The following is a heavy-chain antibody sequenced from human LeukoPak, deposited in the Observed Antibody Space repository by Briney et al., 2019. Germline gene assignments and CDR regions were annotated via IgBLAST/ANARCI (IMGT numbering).Heavy chain of an antibody. CDR3: AKNYGDSNWFDP. V-gene: IGHV6-1*01. Sequence: SQTLSLTCAISGDSVSSNSAAWNWIRQSPSRGLEWLGRTYYRSNWYNDYALSVKSRIIINPDTSKNQFSLQLNSVTPEDTAVYYYAKNYGDSNWFDPWGQGTLVTVSS. J-gene: IGHJ5*02. CDR2: TYYRSNWYN. D-gene: IGHD4-17*01. CDR1: GDSVSSNSAA.